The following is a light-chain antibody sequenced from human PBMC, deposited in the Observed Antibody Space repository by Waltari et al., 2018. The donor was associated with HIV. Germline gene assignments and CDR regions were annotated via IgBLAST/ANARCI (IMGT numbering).Light chain of an antibody. Sequence: SSDLTQDSHVSVALGQTVRITCQGDSLRSYYGSWRQQKPGQAPLLVIYGRDNRPSGIPDRFSGSSSGNSTSLIISEAQAADEAVYYCHSRDSRGYMIFGGGTRLTVL. CDR2: GRD. CDR3: HSRDSRGYMI. CDR1: SLRSYY. J-gene: IGLJ2*01. V-gene: IGLV3-19*01.